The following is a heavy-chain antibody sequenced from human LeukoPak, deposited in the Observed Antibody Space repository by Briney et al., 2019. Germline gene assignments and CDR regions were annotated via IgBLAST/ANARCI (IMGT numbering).Heavy chain of an antibody. CDR2: INPNSGGT. CDR3: ARDQIYYDILTGYYTSNTFDY. J-gene: IGHJ4*02. D-gene: IGHD3-9*01. V-gene: IGHV1-2*02. CDR1: GYTFTGYY. Sequence: ASVKVSCKASGYTFTGYYMHWVRQAPGQGLEWMGWINPNSGGTNYAQKFQGRVTMTRDTSISTAYMELSRLRSDDTAVYYCARDQIYYDILTGYYTSNTFDYWGQGTLVTVSS.